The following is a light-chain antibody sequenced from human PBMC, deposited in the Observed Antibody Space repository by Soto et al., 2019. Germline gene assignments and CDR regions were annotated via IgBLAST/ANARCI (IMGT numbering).Light chain of an antibody. V-gene: IGKV3-20*01. CDR2: GAS. J-gene: IGKJ1*01. Sequence: EIVLTQSPGTLSLSPGGRATLSCRASQSVSSISLNWYQQKPGQAPRLLLYGASSRATGIADRFSGSGSGTDFTLTISRLEPEDFAVYYCQQYGDSLWTFGQGTKVEIK. CDR3: QQYGDSLWT. CDR1: QSVSSIS.